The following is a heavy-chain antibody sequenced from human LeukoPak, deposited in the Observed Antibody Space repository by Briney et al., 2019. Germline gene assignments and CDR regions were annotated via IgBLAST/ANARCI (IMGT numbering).Heavy chain of an antibody. CDR1: GFTFNNYD. J-gene: IGHJ4*02. Sequence: GGSLRLSCAASGFTFNNYDMNWVRQAPGKGLEWVSYISSSSSIIYYADSVKGRFTISSDNSKNTLYLQMNSLRAEDTAVYYCAREDLAVAGMGYYFDYWGQGSLVTVSS. CDR3: AREDLAVAGMGYYFDY. D-gene: IGHD6-19*01. CDR2: ISSSSSII. V-gene: IGHV3-48*01.